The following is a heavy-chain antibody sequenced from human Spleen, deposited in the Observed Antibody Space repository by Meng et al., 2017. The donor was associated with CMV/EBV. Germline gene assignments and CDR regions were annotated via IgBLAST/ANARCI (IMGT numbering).Heavy chain of an antibody. Sequence: DSVSSNSAAWNGIRQSPSRGLEWLGRTYYRSKWYNDYAVSVKSRITINPDTSKNQFSLQLNSVTPEDTAVYYCARDQLGIREGWFDPWGQGTLVTVSS. D-gene: IGHD7-27*01. CDR2: TYYRSKWYN. CDR3: ARDQLGIREGWFDP. CDR1: DSVSSNSAA. V-gene: IGHV6-1*01. J-gene: IGHJ5*02.